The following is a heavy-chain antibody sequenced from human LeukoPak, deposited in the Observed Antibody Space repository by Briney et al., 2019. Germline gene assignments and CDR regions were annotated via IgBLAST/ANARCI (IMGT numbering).Heavy chain of an antibody. J-gene: IGHJ3*02. CDR3: AREIHFDSSGQRTLHAFDI. CDR1: GGSISSYY. D-gene: IGHD3-22*01. CDR2: IYYSGST. V-gene: IGHV4-59*12. Sequence: SETLSLTCTVSGGSISSYYWSWIRQPPGKGLEWIGYIYYSGSTNYNPSLKSRVTISVDKSKNQFSLKLSSVTAADTAVYYCAREIHFDSSGQRTLHAFDIWGQGTMVTVSS.